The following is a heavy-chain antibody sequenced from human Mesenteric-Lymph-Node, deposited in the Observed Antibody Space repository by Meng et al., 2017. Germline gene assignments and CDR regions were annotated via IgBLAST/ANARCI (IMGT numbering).Heavy chain of an antibody. CDR2: ISSGGLDT. V-gene: IGHV3-23*01. J-gene: IGHJ4*02. CDR3: ARSPVVVAATPAPFDY. D-gene: IGHD2-15*01. CDR1: GFTFNTFE. Sequence: GESLKISCAASGFTFNTFEMTWVRQAPGKGLEWVAFISSGGLDTYYADSVEGRFTVSRDNSKSTLFVEVNRLRAEDTAVYYCARSPVVVAATPAPFDYWGQGTLVTVSS.